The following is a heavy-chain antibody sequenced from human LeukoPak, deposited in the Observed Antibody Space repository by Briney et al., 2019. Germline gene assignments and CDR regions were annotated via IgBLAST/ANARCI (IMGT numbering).Heavy chain of an antibody. V-gene: IGHV3-9*01. CDR3: AKDEGNNYGSGSRGYFDY. J-gene: IGHJ4*02. CDR1: GFTFDDYA. Sequence: GRSLRLSCAASGFTFDDYAMHWVRQAPGKGLEWVSGISWNSGNIDYADSVKGRFTISRDNAKNSLYLQVNSLRAEDTALYYCAKDEGNNYGSGSRGYFDYWGQGTLVTVSS. D-gene: IGHD3-10*01. CDR2: ISWNSGNI.